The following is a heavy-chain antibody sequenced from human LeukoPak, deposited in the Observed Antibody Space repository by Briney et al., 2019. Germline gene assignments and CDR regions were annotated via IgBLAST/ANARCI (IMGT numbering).Heavy chain of an antibody. CDR3: ARRQRYCSSTSCQGDAFDI. CDR1: GGSISSGGYY. CDR2: IYHSGST. J-gene: IGHJ3*02. D-gene: IGHD2-2*01. V-gene: IGHV4-30-2*03. Sequence: KPSETLSLTCTVSGGSISSGGYYWSWIRQPPGKGLEWIGYIYHSGSTYYNPSLKSRVTISVDTSKNQFSLKLSSVTAADTAVYYCARRQRYCSSTSCQGDAFDIWGQGTMVTVSS.